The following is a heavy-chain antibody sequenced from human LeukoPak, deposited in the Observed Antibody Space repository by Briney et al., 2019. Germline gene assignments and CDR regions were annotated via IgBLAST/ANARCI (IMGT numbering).Heavy chain of an antibody. V-gene: IGHV4-59*01. CDR2: RYYSGST. Sequence: SETLSLTCSVSGCSISSYYWTWIRQPPGKGLEWIGYRYYSGSTTYNPSLKSRVTISVDTSKSQFSLKLISVTAADTAIYCARVRGDFETDWGQGTLVTVSS. CDR1: GCSISSYY. CDR3: ARVRGDFETD. D-gene: IGHD3-16*01. J-gene: IGHJ1*01.